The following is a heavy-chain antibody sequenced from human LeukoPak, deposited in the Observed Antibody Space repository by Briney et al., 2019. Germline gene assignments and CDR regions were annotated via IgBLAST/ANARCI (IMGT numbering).Heavy chain of an antibody. CDR1: GGSFSGYY. CDR3: ARDFFSLPLGLLAYCGGDCYPGFDY. CDR2: IYYSGST. J-gene: IGHJ4*02. V-gene: IGHV4-34*01. Sequence: PSETLSLTCAVYGGSFSGYYWSWIRQPPGKGLEWIGYIYYSGSTYYNPSLKSRVTISVDTSKNQFSLKLSSVTAADTAVYYCARDFFSLPLGLLAYCGGDCYPGFDYWGQGTLVTVSS. D-gene: IGHD2-21*02.